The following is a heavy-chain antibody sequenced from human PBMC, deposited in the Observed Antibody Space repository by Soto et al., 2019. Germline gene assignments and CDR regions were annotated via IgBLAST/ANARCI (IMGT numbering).Heavy chain of an antibody. D-gene: IGHD6-19*01. V-gene: IGHV3-21*01. J-gene: IGHJ6*02. CDR2: ISSSSSYI. Sequence: LRLSCSASGFTFSSYSMNWVRQAPGKGLEWVSSISSSSSYIYYADSVKGRFTISRDNAKNSLYLQMNSLRAEDTAVYYCARDSTSSGWGASYYCYGMDVWGQGTTVTVSS. CDR3: ARDSTSSGWGASYYCYGMDV. CDR1: GFTFSSYS.